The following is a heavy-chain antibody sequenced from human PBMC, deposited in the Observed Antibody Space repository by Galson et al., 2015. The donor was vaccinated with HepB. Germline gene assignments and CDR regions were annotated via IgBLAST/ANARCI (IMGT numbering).Heavy chain of an antibody. CDR1: GGTFSSYA. V-gene: IGHV1-69*04. D-gene: IGHD3-22*01. Sequence: SVKVSCKASGGTFSSYAISWVRQAPGQGLEWMGRIIPILGIANYAQKFQGRVTITADKSTSTAYMELSSLRSEDTAVYYCARDPHTMIVPGTGAFDIWGQGTMVTVSS. CDR3: ARDPHTMIVPGTGAFDI. CDR2: IIPILGIA. J-gene: IGHJ3*02.